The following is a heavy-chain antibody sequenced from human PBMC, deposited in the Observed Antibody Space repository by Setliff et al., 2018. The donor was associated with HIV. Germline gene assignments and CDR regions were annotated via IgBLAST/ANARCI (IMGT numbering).Heavy chain of an antibody. D-gene: IGHD3-3*01. CDR3: ATGPTWSFQEF. Sequence: PSETLSLTCAVYGGSFSGYYWSWIRQPPGKGLEWIGEINHSGSTNYNPSLKSRVTISVDTSKNQFSLKLSSVTAADTAVYYCATGPTWSFQEFWGQGTLVTVSS. CDR2: INHSGST. J-gene: IGHJ4*02. CDR1: GGSFSGYY. V-gene: IGHV4-34*01.